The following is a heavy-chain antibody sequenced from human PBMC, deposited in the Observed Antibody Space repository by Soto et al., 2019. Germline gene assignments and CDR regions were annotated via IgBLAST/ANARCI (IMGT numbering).Heavy chain of an antibody. CDR3: ARGDDILTGYYTNYYMDV. V-gene: IGHV1-8*01. J-gene: IGHJ6*03. CDR2: MNPNSGNT. D-gene: IGHD3-9*01. CDR1: GYTFTSYD. Sequence: ASVKVSCKASGYTFTSYDINWVRQAAGQRLEWMGWMNPNSGNTGYAQKFQGRVTMTRNTSISTAYMELNSLRSEDTAVYYCARGDDILTGYYTNYYMDVWGKGTTVTVSS.